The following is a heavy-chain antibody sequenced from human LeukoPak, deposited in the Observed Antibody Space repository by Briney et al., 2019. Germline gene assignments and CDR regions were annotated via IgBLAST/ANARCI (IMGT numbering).Heavy chain of an antibody. CDR3: ARDRTGGYFDY. Sequence: PGGSLRLSCAASGFTFSNHYMSWVRQAPGKGLEWVADIKQDGSEKYYVDSVKGRFTISRDNAKNSLYLQMSSLRVEDTAVYYCARDRTGGYFDYWGQGTLVTVSS. V-gene: IGHV3-7*03. D-gene: IGHD4-23*01. CDR2: IKQDGSEK. J-gene: IGHJ4*02. CDR1: GFTFSNHY.